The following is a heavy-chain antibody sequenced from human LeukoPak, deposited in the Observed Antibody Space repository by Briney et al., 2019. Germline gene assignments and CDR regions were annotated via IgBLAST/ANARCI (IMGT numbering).Heavy chain of an antibody. D-gene: IGHD3-9*01. CDR1: GYTFTSYD. CDR3: ARRKRYFDWSDAFDI. V-gene: IGHV1-8*01. J-gene: IGHJ3*02. CDR2: MNPNSGNT. Sequence: ASVKVSCKASGYTFTSYDINWVRQATGQGLEWMGWMNPNSGNTGYAQKFQGRVTMTRDTSISTAYMELSRLRSDDTAVYYCARRKRYFDWSDAFDIWGQGTMVTVSS.